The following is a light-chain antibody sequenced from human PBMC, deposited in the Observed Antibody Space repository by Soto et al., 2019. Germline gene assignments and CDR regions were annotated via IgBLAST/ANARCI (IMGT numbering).Light chain of an antibody. V-gene: IGKV3D-15*01. J-gene: IGKJ3*01. CDR3: QHRNNRPFS. CDR1: QSISTN. Sequence: EIVMTQSPATLSVSPWERATLSCRASQSISTNLAWYQQKPGQAPRLLIYGASSRATGIPDRFSGSGSRTDFTLTISRLEPEDFAVYYCQHRNNRPFSFGPGTKVDIK. CDR2: GAS.